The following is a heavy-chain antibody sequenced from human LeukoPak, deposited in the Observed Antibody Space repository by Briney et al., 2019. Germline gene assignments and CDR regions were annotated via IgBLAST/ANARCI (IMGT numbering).Heavy chain of an antibody. CDR1: GFSFNNDW. Sequence: GGSLRLSCATSGFSFNNDWMDWVRQAPGKGLEWVANINQDGSEKNCLDSVKGRFTISRDNAQNSLYLQMNSLRAEDTAVYYCARGAPSIAAAGAFDYWGQGTLVTVSS. V-gene: IGHV3-7*01. CDR3: ARGAPSIAAAGAFDY. D-gene: IGHD6-13*01. J-gene: IGHJ4*02. CDR2: INQDGSEK.